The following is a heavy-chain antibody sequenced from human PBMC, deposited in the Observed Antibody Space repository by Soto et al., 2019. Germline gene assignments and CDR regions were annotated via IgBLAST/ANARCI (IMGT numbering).Heavy chain of an antibody. V-gene: IGHV4-59*01. CDR1: GVSTSGFY. D-gene: IGHD3-9*01. J-gene: IGHJ4*02. Sequence: SETLSLTCTVSGVSTSGFYWSWIRQPPGKGLEWLGYIYYTGSTNYNPSLKSRVTISVDTSKNQFSLKLSSVTAADTAVYYCARHLSDFDWLLGPNSYFDYWGQGTLVTVSS. CDR3: ARHLSDFDWLLGPNSYFDY. CDR2: IYYTGST.